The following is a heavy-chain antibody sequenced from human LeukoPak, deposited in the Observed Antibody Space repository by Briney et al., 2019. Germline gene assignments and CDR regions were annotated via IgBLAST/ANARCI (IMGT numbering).Heavy chain of an antibody. CDR2: INPNSGGT. CDR3: ARDLPIRPLTGSP. Sequence: GASVKVSCKASGYTFTGYYMHWVRQAPGQGLEWMGRINPNSGGTNYAQKFQGRVTITRDTSISTAYMELSRLRSDDTAVYYCARDLPIRPLTGSPWGQGTLVTVSS. V-gene: IGHV1-2*06. J-gene: IGHJ5*02. CDR1: GYTFTGYY. D-gene: IGHD5-24*01.